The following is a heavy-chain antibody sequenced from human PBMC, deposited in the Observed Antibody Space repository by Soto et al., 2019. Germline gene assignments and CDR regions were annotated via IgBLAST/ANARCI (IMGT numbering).Heavy chain of an antibody. CDR3: AVENLGSNLAY. Sequence: SVKVSCKASGDTFSSYAISWVRQAPGQGLEWMGGNIPIFGTANYAQKFQGRVTITADESTSTAYMELSSLRSEDTAVHYCAVENLGSNLAYWGQGTLVTVSS. CDR1: GDTFSSYA. V-gene: IGHV1-69*13. CDR2: NIPIFGTA. J-gene: IGHJ4*02. D-gene: IGHD4-4*01.